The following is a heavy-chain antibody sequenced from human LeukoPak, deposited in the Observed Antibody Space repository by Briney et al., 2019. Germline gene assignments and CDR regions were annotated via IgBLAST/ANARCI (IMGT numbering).Heavy chain of an antibody. CDR1: RFTFSSYW. Sequence: PGGSLRLSCAASRFTFSSYWMSWVRQAPGKGLEWVANIKQDGSEKYYVDSVKGRFTISRDNAKNSLYLQMNSLRAEDTAVYYCARGGDYFDYWGQGTLVTVSS. D-gene: IGHD1-26*01. CDR3: ARGGDYFDY. J-gene: IGHJ4*02. CDR2: IKQDGSEK. V-gene: IGHV3-7*01.